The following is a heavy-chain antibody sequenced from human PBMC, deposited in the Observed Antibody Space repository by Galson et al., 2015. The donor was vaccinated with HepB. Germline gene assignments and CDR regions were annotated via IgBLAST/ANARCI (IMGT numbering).Heavy chain of an antibody. CDR3: ARAKMYYYDSSGPYGDAFDI. Sequence: SLRLSCAASGFTFSDYYMSWIRQAPGKGLEWVSYISSSGSTIYYADSVKGRFTISRDNAKNSLYLQMNSLRAEDTAVYYCARAKMYYYDSSGPYGDAFDIWGQGTMVTVSS. D-gene: IGHD3-22*01. CDR2: ISSSGSTI. CDR1: GFTFSDYY. J-gene: IGHJ3*02. V-gene: IGHV3-11*01.